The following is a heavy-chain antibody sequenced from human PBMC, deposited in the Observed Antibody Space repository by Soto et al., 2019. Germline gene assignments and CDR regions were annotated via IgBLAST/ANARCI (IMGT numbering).Heavy chain of an antibody. J-gene: IGHJ5*02. D-gene: IGHD2-15*01. CDR2: IHHSGNT. CDR1: GGSISSDTYS. CDR3: ARTMLLGWFDP. Sequence: QLQLQESGSGLVKPSQTLSLTCAVSGGSISSDTYSWSWLRQPPGKGLEWVGYIHHSGNTYFNPSLKSRVTISVDRSKNQLSLKLTSVTAADAAVYYCARTMLLGWFDPWGQGTLVTVSS. V-gene: IGHV4-30-2*01.